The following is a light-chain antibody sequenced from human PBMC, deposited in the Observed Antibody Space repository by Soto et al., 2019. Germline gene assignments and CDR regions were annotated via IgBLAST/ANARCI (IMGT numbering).Light chain of an antibody. CDR3: CSYAGSPYV. CDR2: DVS. J-gene: IGLJ1*01. V-gene: IGLV2-11*01. CDR1: SSDVCGYNY. Sequence: QSVRSHPRPECWSPGQSVTISCTGTSSDVCGYNYVSWYQQHPGKAPKLMIYDVSKRPSGVPDRFSGSKSGNTASLTISGLQAEDEAHYYCCSYAGSPYVFGTGTKVT.